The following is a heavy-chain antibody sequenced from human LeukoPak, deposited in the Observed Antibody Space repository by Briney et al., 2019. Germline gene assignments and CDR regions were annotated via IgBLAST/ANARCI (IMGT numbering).Heavy chain of an antibody. Sequence: GGSLRLSCAASGFTFNTYRMTWVRQAPGKGLEWVANIKEDGSEKYYVDSVKGRFTISRDHAKNSLFLQMNGLRAEDTAVYYCARGRWYLDYWGQGTLVTVSS. CDR2: IKEDGSEK. CDR1: GFTFNTYR. D-gene: IGHD4-23*01. J-gene: IGHJ4*02. CDR3: ARGRWYLDY. V-gene: IGHV3-7*03.